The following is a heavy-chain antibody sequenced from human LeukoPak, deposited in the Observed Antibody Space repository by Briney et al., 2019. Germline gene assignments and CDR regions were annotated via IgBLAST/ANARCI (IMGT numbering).Heavy chain of an antibody. CDR2: IYQSGST. D-gene: IGHD3-9*01. Sequence: SETLSLTCVVSGYSISRGYYWGWIRQPPGKGLEWIGSIYQSGSTYYNPSLKSRVTISVDTSKNQFSLKLSSVTAADTAVYYCARGATYYDILTGYYYRYSYFDYWGQGTLVTVSS. CDR1: GYSISRGYY. CDR3: ARGATYYDILTGYYYRYSYFDY. J-gene: IGHJ4*02. V-gene: IGHV4-38-2*01.